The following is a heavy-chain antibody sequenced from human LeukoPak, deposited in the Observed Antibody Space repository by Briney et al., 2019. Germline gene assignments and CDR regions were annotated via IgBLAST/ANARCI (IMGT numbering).Heavy chain of an antibody. J-gene: IGHJ4*02. V-gene: IGHV3-23*01. CDR2: ISGSDGST. CDR3: AKDPKKVEMLRGCLILDYFDY. Sequence: GGSLRLSCVVSGFTFSSYAMSWVRQAPGKGLEWVSGISGSDGSTHAADSVKGRFTISRDNSRNTLYLQMNSLRAEDTAVYYCAKDPKKVEMLRGCLILDYFDYWGQGILVTVSS. D-gene: IGHD3-10*01. CDR1: GFTFSSYA.